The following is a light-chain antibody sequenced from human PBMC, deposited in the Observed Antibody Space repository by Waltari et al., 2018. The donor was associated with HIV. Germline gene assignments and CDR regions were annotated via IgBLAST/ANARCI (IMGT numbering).Light chain of an antibody. CDR1: ASDFGDYNY. CDR2: DVS. V-gene: IGLV2-14*03. CDR3: SSYARNSPWL. Sequence: QSVLTQPASVSGAPGHSVTIPCPGTASDFGDYNYVSWYQQHPGKAPKLLIYDVSHRPSGISQRFSGSRSGTTASLTISGLQAEDEADYYCSSYARNSPWLFGGGTKLSVL. J-gene: IGLJ3*02.